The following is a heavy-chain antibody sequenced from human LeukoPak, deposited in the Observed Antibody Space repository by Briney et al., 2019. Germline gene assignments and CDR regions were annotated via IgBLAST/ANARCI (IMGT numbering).Heavy chain of an antibody. V-gene: IGHV4-34*01. D-gene: IGHD2-15*01. J-gene: IGHJ4*02. CDR2: INHSGST. CDR3: ASVELGYCSGGSCSRALSFDY. CDR1: GGSFSGYY. Sequence: SETLSLTCAVYGGSFSGYYWSWIRQPPGKGLEWIGEINHSGSTNYNPSLKSRVTISVDTSKNQFSLKLSSVTAADTAVYYCASVELGYCSGGSCSRALSFDYWGQGTLVAVSS.